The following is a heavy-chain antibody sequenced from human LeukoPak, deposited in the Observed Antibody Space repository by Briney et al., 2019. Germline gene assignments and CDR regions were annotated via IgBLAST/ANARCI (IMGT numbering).Heavy chain of an antibody. D-gene: IGHD2-15*01. J-gene: IGHJ4*02. Sequence: GGSLRLSCAASGFTFSSYAMHWVRQAPGKGLEWVAVISYDGSNKYYADSVKGRFTISRDNSKNTLYLQMNSLRAEDTAVYYCAKDVVVVVAASAFDYWGQGTLVTVSS. CDR1: GFTFSSYA. CDR2: ISYDGSNK. CDR3: AKDVVVVVAASAFDY. V-gene: IGHV3-30-3*02.